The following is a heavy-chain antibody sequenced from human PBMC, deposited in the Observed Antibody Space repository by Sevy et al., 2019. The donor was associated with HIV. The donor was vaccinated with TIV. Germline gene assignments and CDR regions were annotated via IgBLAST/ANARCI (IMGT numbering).Heavy chain of an antibody. D-gene: IGHD3-3*01. CDR3: ASGGSRDVWNYGYYYYGMDV. CDR1: GDTFSTYD. V-gene: IGHV1-8*02. J-gene: IGHJ6*02. CDR2: MSPKGGST. Sequence: ASVKVSCKASGDTFSTYDINWVRQAPGQGLEWMGWMSPKGGSTGFAQKFQARLTMNRDTSINTAYMELSSLRSEDTAVYYCASGGSRDVWNYGYYYYGMDVWGQGTTVTVSS.